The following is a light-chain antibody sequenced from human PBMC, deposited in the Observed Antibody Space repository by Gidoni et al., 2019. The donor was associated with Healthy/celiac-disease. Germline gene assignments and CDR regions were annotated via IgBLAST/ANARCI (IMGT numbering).Light chain of an antibody. V-gene: IGKV1-39*01. CDR2: AAS. CDR3: QQNYSTPLT. CDR1: QSISSY. J-gene: IGKJ4*01. Sequence: DIQMTQSPSSLSAPVGDRVTITCRASQSISSYLNWYQQKPGKAPKLLIYAASSLQSGVPSRFSGSGSGTDFTLTISSLQPEDFATYYCQQNYSTPLTFGGGTKVEIK.